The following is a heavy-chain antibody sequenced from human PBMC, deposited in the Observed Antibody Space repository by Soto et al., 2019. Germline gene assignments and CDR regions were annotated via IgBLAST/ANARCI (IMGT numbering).Heavy chain of an antibody. J-gene: IGHJ6*02. CDR3: ARVGGYGMDV. D-gene: IGHD3-10*01. CDR2: IYYSGST. CDR1: GASVSSPTYY. V-gene: IGHV4-61*01. Sequence: PSETLSLTCTVSGASVSSPTYYWNWIRQPPGKPLEWIGYIYYSGSTYNNPSLKSRVTISVDTSKNQFSLKLSSVTAADTAVYYCARVGGYGMDVWGQGTTVTVSS.